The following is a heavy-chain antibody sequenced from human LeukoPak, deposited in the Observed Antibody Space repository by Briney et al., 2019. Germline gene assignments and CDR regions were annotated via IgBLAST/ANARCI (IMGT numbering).Heavy chain of an antibody. CDR1: EFTFSDAW. CDR2: IKSKSDGGTP. V-gene: IGHV3-15*01. Sequence: GGSLRISCAASEFTFSDAWMSWVRQAPGKGLEWVGRIKSKSDGGTPDYAAPVRGRFTISRDNSKNTVYLQMNNLKTEDTAVYYCASVLDYWGQGILVTVSS. CDR3: ASVLDY. J-gene: IGHJ4*02.